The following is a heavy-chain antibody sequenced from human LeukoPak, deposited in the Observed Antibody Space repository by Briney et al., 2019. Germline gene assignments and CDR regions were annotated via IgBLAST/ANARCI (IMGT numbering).Heavy chain of an antibody. J-gene: IGHJ5*02. CDR3: ARRVPAAICLDCIRDTNWFDP. Sequence: SVKVSCTASGGTFSSYDISWVRQAPGQGLEWMGGIIPIFGTANYAQKFQGRVTITADESTSTAYMELSSLRSEDTAVYYCARRVPAAICLDCIRDTNWFDPWGQGTLVTVSS. D-gene: IGHD2-2*02. V-gene: IGHV1-69*13. CDR1: GGTFSSYD. CDR2: IIPIFGTA.